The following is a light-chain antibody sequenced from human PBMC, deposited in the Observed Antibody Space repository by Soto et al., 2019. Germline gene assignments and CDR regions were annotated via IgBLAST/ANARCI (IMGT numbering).Light chain of an antibody. CDR3: SSYTTNNTPV. V-gene: IGLV2-14*01. Sequence: QSALTQPASVSGSPGQSITISCTGTSSDVGAYNYVSWYQQHPGKAPKLLIYDVSNRPSGVSNRFSGSKSGSTASLTISGLQAEDEAYYYWSSYTTNNTPVFGGGTKLTVL. CDR2: DVS. CDR1: SSDVGAYNY. J-gene: IGLJ2*01.